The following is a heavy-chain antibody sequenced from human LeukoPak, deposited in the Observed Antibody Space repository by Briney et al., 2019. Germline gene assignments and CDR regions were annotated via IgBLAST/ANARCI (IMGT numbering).Heavy chain of an antibody. CDR2: IYYSGST. Sequence: PSETLSLTCTVSGGSISSSSYYWGWIRQPPGKGLEWIGSIYYSGSTYYNPSLKSRVTISVDTSKNQFSLKLSSVTAADTAVYYCARLVRFGEVGWFDPWGQGTLVTVSS. CDR3: ARLVRFGEVGWFDP. D-gene: IGHD3-10*01. CDR1: GGSISSSSYY. V-gene: IGHV4-39*01. J-gene: IGHJ5*02.